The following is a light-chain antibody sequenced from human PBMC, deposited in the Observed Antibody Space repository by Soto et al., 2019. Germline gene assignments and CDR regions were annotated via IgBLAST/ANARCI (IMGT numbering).Light chain of an antibody. J-gene: IGKJ1*01. V-gene: IGKV3-20*01. CDR2: ATS. CDR3: QQYGDLWT. Sequence: EIVLTQSPGTLSLSPGERATLSCRASQSVDSTYLAWYQQKPGQAPRLLIYATSSRAAGVPDRFSGSGSGTDFTLTINRLEPEDFAVYFCQQYGDLWTFGQGTKVEIK. CDR1: QSVDSTY.